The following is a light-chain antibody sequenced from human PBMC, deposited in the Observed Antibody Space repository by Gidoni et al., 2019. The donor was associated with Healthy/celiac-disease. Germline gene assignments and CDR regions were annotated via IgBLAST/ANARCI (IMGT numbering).Light chain of an antibody. CDR2: KAS. CDR3: QQYNIYPRT. Sequence: DIQMTQSPSTLSASVGDRVTMTCRASQSISRWLAGYQQKPGKAPQLLIYKASLLQIGALSRFSGTRSGTDFPLTISSLQPDDFAIYYCQQYNIYPRTFGEGTKVEIK. V-gene: IGKV1-5*03. CDR1: QSISRW. J-gene: IGKJ4*01.